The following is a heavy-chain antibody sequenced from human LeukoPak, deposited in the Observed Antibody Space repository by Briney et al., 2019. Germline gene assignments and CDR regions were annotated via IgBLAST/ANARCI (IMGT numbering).Heavy chain of an antibody. CDR2: IKSDGSST. D-gene: IGHD3-10*01. CDR1: AFIFSDYW. J-gene: IGHJ4*02. V-gene: IGHV3-74*01. Sequence: PGGSLRLSCAASAFIFSDYWMHWVRQGPGKGLVWVSRIKSDGSSTSYAESVKGRFTISRDNAKNTAYVHMNSLRDEDTAVYYCVRENKDGSYYTGEYDYWGRGTLVTVSS. CDR3: VRENKDGSYYTGEYDY.